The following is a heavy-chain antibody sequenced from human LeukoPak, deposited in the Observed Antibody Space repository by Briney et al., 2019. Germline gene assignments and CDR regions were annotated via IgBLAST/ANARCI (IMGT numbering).Heavy chain of an antibody. V-gene: IGHV3-21*01. CDR3: ASSGYSYPNWFDP. CDR2: ISSSSSYI. CDR1: GFTFSSYS. J-gene: IGHJ5*02. Sequence: PGGSLRLSCAASGFTFSSYSMNWVRQAPGKGLEWVSSISSSSSYIYYADSVKGRFTISRDNAKNSLYLQMNSLRADDTAVYYCASSGYSYPNWFDPWGQGTLVTVSS. D-gene: IGHD5-18*01.